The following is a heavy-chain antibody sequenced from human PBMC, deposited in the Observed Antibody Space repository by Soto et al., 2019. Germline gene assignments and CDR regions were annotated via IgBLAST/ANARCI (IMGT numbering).Heavy chain of an antibody. D-gene: IGHD1-1*01. CDR2: ISAHNGNT. V-gene: IGHV1-18*01. CDR1: GYAFTTYG. J-gene: IGHJ4*02. Sequence: QVHLVQSGAEVKKPGASVKVSCKGSGYAFTTYGITWVRQAPGQGLEWMGWISAHNGNTNYAQKLQGRVTVTRETSTSTAYMELRCLRSDGTAVYYCARGRYGDYWGQGALVTVSS. CDR3: ARGRYGDY.